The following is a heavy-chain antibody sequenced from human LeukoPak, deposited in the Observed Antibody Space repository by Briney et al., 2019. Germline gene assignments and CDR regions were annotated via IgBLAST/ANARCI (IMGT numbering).Heavy chain of an antibody. CDR3: ARDGTVTAGPFDL. CDR1: GITFSSFG. CDR2: IWYDGSNK. D-gene: IGHD4-11*01. Sequence: PGTSLSLSCAASGITFSSFGMHWVRQPPAKGLEWVAFIWYDGSNKSYADSVKDRFTISRDNSKNTLYRQMNSLRLEDTTVYYCARDGTVTAGPFDLWGQGTLVTVSS. V-gene: IGHV3-33*01. J-gene: IGHJ5*02.